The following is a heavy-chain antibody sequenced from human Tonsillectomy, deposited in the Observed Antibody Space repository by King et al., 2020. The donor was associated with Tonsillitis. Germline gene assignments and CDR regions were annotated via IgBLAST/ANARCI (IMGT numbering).Heavy chain of an antibody. V-gene: IGHV1-46*01. J-gene: IGHJ5*02. CDR2: FDPVGGGT. CDR3: ARAGTGWAYYWLDP. CDR1: GYTFSSYF. D-gene: IGHD6-19*01. Sequence: VQLVESGAEVKKPGASVKISCQTSGYTFSSYFMHWVRQAPGQGLEWMGVFDPVGGGTVYAQKFQGRLIMTRDTSTSTVYMELSSLRFADTAVYYCARAGTGWAYYWLDPWGQGTLVTVSS.